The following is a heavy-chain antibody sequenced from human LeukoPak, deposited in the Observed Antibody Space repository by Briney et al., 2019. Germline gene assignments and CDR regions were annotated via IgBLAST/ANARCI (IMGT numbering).Heavy chain of an antibody. CDR2: IYYSGNT. Sequence: SQTLSLTCTVSGGSISSGDYYWTWIRQPPGKGLEWIGYIYYSGNTHYNPSLKSRVYISVDTAKNQFSLNLSSVTAADTAVYYCARDQNKYDSSGYYYYQYGMDVWGQGTTVTVSS. CDR1: GGSISSGDYY. D-gene: IGHD3-22*01. CDR3: ARDQNKYDSSGYYYYQYGMDV. J-gene: IGHJ6*02. V-gene: IGHV4-30-4*01.